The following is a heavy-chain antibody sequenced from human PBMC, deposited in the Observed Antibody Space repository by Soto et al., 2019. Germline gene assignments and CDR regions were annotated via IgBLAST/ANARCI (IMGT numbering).Heavy chain of an antibody. CDR3: ARHHGPTTSENWLDP. D-gene: IGHD5-12*01. Sequence: ASLGVYCKASVYTFTDYHMRWVRQAPGQGLEWMGWINTYSGDTNYAQKFQGRVTMTTDTSTTTAYLELRSLRSDDTAVYYCARHHGPTTSENWLDPWGQGALV. J-gene: IGHJ5*02. CDR2: INTYSGDT. CDR1: VYTFTDYH. V-gene: IGHV1-2*02.